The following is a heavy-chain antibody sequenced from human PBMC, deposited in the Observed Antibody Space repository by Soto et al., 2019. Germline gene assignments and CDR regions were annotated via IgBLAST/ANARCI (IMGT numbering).Heavy chain of an antibody. CDR2: IHNSGTT. D-gene: IGHD3-10*01. CDR1: GASINTYY. Sequence: QVRLQESGPGLVKPSETLSLTCTVSGASINTYYWAWIRQPPGKGLEWIGYIHNSGTTDYNPSLEGRVTMSVDTSKSQFSLKLSSVTAADTAVYYCARDYGAGSYGIDYWGQGTLVTVSS. J-gene: IGHJ4*02. V-gene: IGHV4-59*01. CDR3: ARDYGAGSYGIDY.